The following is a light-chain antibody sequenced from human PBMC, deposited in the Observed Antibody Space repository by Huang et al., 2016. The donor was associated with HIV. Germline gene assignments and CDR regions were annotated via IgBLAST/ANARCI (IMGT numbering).Light chain of an antibody. CDR3: QQYYIYPHA. J-gene: IGKJ2*01. V-gene: IGKV1-8*01. CDR2: GAS. Sequence: AIRMTQSPSSLSASTGDRFTITCRASQGIGSYLAWYQQKPGKAPNLLISGASTLQSGVPLRFGGSGFGTDFPLTIDGLQSEDLGTYHCQQYYIYPHAFGQGTKLEI. CDR1: QGIGSY.